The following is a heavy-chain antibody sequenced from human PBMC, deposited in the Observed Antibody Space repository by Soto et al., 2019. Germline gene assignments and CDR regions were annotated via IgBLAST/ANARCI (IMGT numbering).Heavy chain of an antibody. J-gene: IGHJ3*02. CDR2: IYYSGST. D-gene: IGHD6-13*01. CDR1: GGSISSSSYY. CDR3: ARPGGSIAAALTIAFDI. Sequence: QLQLQESGPGLVKPSETLSLTCTVSGGSISSSSYYWGWIRQPPGKGLEWIGSIYYSGSTYYNPSLKSRVTISVDTSKNQFSLKLSSVTAADTAVYYCARPGGSIAAALTIAFDIWGQGTMVTVSS. V-gene: IGHV4-39*01.